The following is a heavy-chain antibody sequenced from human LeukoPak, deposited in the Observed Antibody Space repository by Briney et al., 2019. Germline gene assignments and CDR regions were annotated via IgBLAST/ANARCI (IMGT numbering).Heavy chain of an antibody. Sequence: ASVKVSCKASGYTFTSYGISWVRQAPGQGLEWTGWISAYNGNTNYAQKLQGRVTMTTDTSTSTAYMELRSLRSDDTAVYYCARDWIGSGSYYNWFDPWGQGTLVTVSS. CDR3: ARDWIGSGSYYNWFDP. J-gene: IGHJ5*02. D-gene: IGHD1-26*01. V-gene: IGHV1-18*01. CDR2: ISAYNGNT. CDR1: GYTFTSYG.